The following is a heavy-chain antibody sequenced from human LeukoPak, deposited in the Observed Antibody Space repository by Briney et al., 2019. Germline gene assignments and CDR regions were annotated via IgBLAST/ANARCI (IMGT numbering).Heavy chain of an antibody. Sequence: GGPLRLSCAASGFTFSGHAMGWVRQAPGKGLEWVSSITGSGGGTYYGDSVKGRFTISRDNSMNTLFLQMNSLRAEDTAVYYCAKDGGGSLEWLPPMDVWGQGTTVTVSS. D-gene: IGHD3-3*01. CDR1: GFTFSGHA. CDR3: AKDGGGSLEWLPPMDV. V-gene: IGHV3-23*01. J-gene: IGHJ6*02. CDR2: ITGSGGGT.